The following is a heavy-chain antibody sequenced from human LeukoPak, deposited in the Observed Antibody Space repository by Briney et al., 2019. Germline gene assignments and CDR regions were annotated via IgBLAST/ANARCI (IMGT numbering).Heavy chain of an antibody. V-gene: IGHV3-48*01. CDR3: ARSGGVVVPAEGPQGHYYYSYYLDV. J-gene: IGHJ6*03. CDR2: ISSSSSTM. CDR1: GFTFSTYN. Sequence: GGSLRLSCAASGFTFSTYNMNWVRQAPGKGLEWVSYISSSSSTMYYADSVKGRFTISRDNAKSSLYLQMNSLTAEDTAVYYCARSGGVVVPAEGPQGHYYYSYYLDVWAKETTVTVPS. D-gene: IGHD2-2*01.